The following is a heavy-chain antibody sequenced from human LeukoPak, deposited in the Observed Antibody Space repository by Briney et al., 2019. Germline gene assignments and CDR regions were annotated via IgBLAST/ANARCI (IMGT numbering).Heavy chain of an antibody. CDR3: AKDSLSWLPHYYYYMDV. CDR2: ITGSGGST. D-gene: IGHD5-12*01. CDR1: GVPFSTYG. J-gene: IGHJ6*03. Sequence: GGTLRLSCAASGVPFSTYGMSWVRQAPGKGLEWVSAITGSGGSTHYAASVRGRFTISRDNSKNTLYLQMNSLRAEDTAVYYCAKDSLSWLPHYYYYMDVWGKGTTVTISS. V-gene: IGHV3-23*01.